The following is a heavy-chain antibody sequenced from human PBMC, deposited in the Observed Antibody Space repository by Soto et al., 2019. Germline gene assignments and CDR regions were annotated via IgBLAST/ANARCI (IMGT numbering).Heavy chain of an antibody. V-gene: IGHV4-34*01. Sequence: SETLSLTCAIYSGSCSGYYSTWIRQPPGKGLEWIGEINHRGSTNYNPSLKRLVTISVDTSRNQFSLKLTSVTAADTAVYYCARLPPSGSYFVYWGQGTLVTVSS. CDR1: SGSCSGYY. CDR2: INHRGST. J-gene: IGHJ4*02. CDR3: ARLPPSGSYFVY. D-gene: IGHD3-10*01.